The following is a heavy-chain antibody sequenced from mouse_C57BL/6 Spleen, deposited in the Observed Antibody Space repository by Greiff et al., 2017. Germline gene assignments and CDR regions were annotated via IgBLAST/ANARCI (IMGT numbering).Heavy chain of an antibody. V-gene: IGHV8-12*01. Sequence: QVTLKVSGPGILQSSQTLSLTCSFSGFSLSTSGMGVSWIRQPSGKGLEWLAHIYWDDDTRYNPSLKSRLTISKDTSRNHVFLKITSVDTADTATYCCARRARATGYFDYGGQGTTLTVSS. CDR2: IYWDDDT. CDR1: GFSLSTSGMG. J-gene: IGHJ2*01. CDR3: ARRARATGYFDY. D-gene: IGHD1-2*01.